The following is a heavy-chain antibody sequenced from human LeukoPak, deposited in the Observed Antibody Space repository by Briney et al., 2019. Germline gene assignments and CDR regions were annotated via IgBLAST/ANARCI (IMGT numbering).Heavy chain of an antibody. CDR1: GGSISGFH. V-gene: IGHV4-4*07. Sequence: SETLSLTCTVSGGSISGFHWSWIRQPAGKRLEWIGRFYVSGSGDYNPSLKSRVTMSVDTSKNQFSLRLNSVSAADTAVYYCARDNHRDWEGPIFDYWGQGTLVTVS. D-gene: IGHD2-21*02. J-gene: IGHJ4*02. CDR2: FYVSGSG. CDR3: ARDNHRDWEGPIFDY.